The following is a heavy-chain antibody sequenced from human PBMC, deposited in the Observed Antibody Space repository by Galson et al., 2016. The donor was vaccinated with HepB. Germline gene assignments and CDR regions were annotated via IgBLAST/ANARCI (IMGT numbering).Heavy chain of an antibody. D-gene: IGHD2-15*01. J-gene: IGHJ5*02. V-gene: IGHV3-30*04. CDR2: ISYDGNDK. CDR3: ATALGATPTFTS. CDR1: GLMFSSNA. Sequence: SLRLSCAASGLMFSSNAFHWVRQAPGKGLEWLAVISYDGNDKSYADSVKGRFTISRDNSKSTLSLQMNSLRAEDTAVCYCATALGATPTFTSWGQGILVTVSS.